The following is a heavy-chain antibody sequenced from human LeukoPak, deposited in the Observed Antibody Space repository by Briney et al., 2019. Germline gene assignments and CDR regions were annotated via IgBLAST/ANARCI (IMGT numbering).Heavy chain of an antibody. CDR2: ISYDGSNK. J-gene: IGHJ6*02. CDR1: GFTFSSYA. V-gene: IGHV3-30-3*01. Sequence: PGGSLRLSCAASGFTFSSYAMHWVRQAPGKGLEWVAVISYDGSNKYYADSVKGRFTISRDNSKNTLYLQMNSLRAEDTAVYYCAKDHSVYYYYGMDVWGQGTTVTVSS. CDR3: AKDHSVYYYYGMDV.